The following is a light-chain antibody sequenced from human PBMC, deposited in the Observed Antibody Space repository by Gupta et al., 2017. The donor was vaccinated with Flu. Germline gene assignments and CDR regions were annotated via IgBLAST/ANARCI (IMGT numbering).Light chain of an antibody. CDR2: EVR. Sequence: QSALTQPASLSGFPGQSITISCTGTRRDIGAYTYVSWYQQQPDEAPQRMIFEVRHRPSGVSDRFSGSKSGNTASLTITGLQPDDEADYYCISYTTNSTNVFGTGTKVTVL. CDR1: RRDIGAYTY. CDR3: ISYTTNSTNV. J-gene: IGLJ1*01. V-gene: IGLV2-14*01.